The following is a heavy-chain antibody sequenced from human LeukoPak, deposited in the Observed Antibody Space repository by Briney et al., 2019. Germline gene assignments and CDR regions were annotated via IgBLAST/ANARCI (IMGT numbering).Heavy chain of an antibody. CDR3: AKESGEVGATYDY. Sequence: GGSLRLSCAASGFTFSSYGMNWVRQAPGKGLEWVSSISSSSSYIYYADSVKGRFTISRDNAKNSLYLQMNSLRAEDTAVYYCAKESGEVGATYDYWGQGTLVTVSS. D-gene: IGHD1-26*01. V-gene: IGHV3-21*04. CDR2: ISSSSSYI. J-gene: IGHJ4*02. CDR1: GFTFSSYG.